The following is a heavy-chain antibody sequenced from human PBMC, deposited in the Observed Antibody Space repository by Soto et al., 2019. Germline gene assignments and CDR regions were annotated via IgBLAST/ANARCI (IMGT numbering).Heavy chain of an antibody. CDR1: GGSIISSSYY. J-gene: IGHJ5*02. V-gene: IGHV4-39*01. CDR2: IYYSGST. D-gene: IGHD3-3*01. Sequence: SETLSLTCTVSGGSIISSSYYWGLIRQPPGKGLEWIGSIYYSGSTYYNPSLKSRVTISVDTSKNQFSLKLSSVTAADTAVYYCARRVQVADFWSGYYPPNWFDPWGQGTLVTVSS. CDR3: ARRVQVADFWSGYYPPNWFDP.